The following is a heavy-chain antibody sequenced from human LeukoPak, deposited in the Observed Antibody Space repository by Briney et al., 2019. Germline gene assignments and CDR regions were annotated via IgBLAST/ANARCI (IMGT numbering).Heavy chain of an antibody. V-gene: IGHV1-18*01. CDR3: ARFGPEDWALDH. CDR2: ISVYNGNA. Sequence: ASVNVSCKGSGYTFSNYVIAWVRDAPGQGLEWMGWISVYNGNAFYPQKLQGRVTMTTDTSTTTAYLELNSLRSDDTAIYFCARFGPEDWALDHWGRGTQVTVSP. CDR1: GYTFSNYV. D-gene: IGHD2-15*01. J-gene: IGHJ4*02.